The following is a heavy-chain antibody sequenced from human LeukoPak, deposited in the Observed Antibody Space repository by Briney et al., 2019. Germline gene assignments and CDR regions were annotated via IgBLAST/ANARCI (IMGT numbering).Heavy chain of an antibody. D-gene: IGHD1/OR15-1a*01. CDR1: GFTFSSYA. V-gene: IGHV3-23*01. Sequence: GGSLRLSCAAAGFTFSSYAMHWVRQVAGKGLEWVSGISGSGESKFYADSVKGRFTVSRDNSKNTLYLQMNSLRVEDTAVYYCARGGYNWDTDAGWFDPWGLRTLVTVSS. CDR2: ISGSGESK. J-gene: IGHJ5*02. CDR3: ARGGYNWDTDAGWFDP.